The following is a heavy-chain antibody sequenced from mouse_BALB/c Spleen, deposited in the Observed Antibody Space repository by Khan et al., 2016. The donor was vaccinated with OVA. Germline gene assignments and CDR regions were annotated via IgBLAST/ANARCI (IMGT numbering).Heavy chain of an antibody. V-gene: IGHV6-6*02. D-gene: IGHD3-3*01. CDR3: ARGWDWYFDV. J-gene: IGHJ1*01. CDR2: IRLKSNIYAT. CDR1: GFTFSNYW. Sequence: EVKLEESGGGLVQPGGSMKLSCVASGFTFSNYWMNWVRQSPEKGFEWVAEIRLKSNIYATHYAESVRGRFTISRDDSRSSVYLQMNNLGADDTGIYYCARGWDWYFDVWGAGTTVTVSS.